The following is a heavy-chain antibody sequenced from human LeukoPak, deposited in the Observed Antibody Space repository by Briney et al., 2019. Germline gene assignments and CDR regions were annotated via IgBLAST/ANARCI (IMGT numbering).Heavy chain of an antibody. Sequence: GGSLRLSCAASGFTFDDYAMSWVRHVPGKGLEWVSGINWNGGSTGYADSVKGRFTISRDNAKNSLYLQMNSLRAEDTALYYCARDAPYSSGWYGDGFDYWGQGTLVTVSS. V-gene: IGHV3-20*04. CDR1: GFTFDDYA. D-gene: IGHD6-19*01. J-gene: IGHJ4*02. CDR3: ARDAPYSSGWYGDGFDY. CDR2: INWNGGST.